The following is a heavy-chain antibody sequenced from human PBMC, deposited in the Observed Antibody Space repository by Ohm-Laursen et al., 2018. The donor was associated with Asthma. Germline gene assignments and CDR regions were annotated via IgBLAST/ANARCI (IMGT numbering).Heavy chain of an antibody. CDR1: GFTFSSYA. Sequence: SLRLSCSASGFTFSSYAMHWVRQAPGKGLEWVAVISYDGSNKYYADSVKGRFTISRDNSKNTLYLQMNSLRAEDTAVYYCARDPPAVAGIWFDPWGQGTLVTVSS. D-gene: IGHD6-19*01. CDR2: ISYDGSNK. V-gene: IGHV3-30-3*01. CDR3: ARDPPAVAGIWFDP. J-gene: IGHJ5*02.